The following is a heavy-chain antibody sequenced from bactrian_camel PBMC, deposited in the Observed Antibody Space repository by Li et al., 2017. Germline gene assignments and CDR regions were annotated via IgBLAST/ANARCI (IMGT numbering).Heavy chain of an antibody. Sequence: VQLVESGGGLVQPGGSLRLSCAASGFTSSTYVMYWVRQAPGKGLEWVSGIRSGAGSTYYADSVKGRFTIARDNAKNTLYLQLNSLKTEDTAVYYCVKDDWGWSFGSWDQGTQVTVS. D-gene: IGHD5*01. J-gene: IGHJ6*01. CDR2: IRSGAGST. CDR3: VKDDWGWSFGS. V-gene: IGHV3S40*01. CDR1: GFTSSTYV.